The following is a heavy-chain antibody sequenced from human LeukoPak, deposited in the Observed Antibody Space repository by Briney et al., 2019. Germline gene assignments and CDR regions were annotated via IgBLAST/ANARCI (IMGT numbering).Heavy chain of an antibody. CDR1: GYTFTDYY. V-gene: IGHV1-69-2*01. CDR3: ATVWDSSSSYYYYYMDV. J-gene: IGHJ6*03. CDR2: VDPEDGET. Sequence: ASVKISCKASGYTFTDYYMHWVQQAPGQGLEWMGRVDPEDGETIYAEKFQGRVTITADTSTDTAYMELSSLRSEDTAVYYCATVWDSSSSYYYYYMDVWGKGTTVTVSS. D-gene: IGHD2-2*01.